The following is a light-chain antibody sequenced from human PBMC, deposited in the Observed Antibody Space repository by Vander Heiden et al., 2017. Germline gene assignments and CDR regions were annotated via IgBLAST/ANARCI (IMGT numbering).Light chain of an antibody. CDR1: QSVLYSPNKNNY. CDR2: WAS. J-gene: IGKJ4*02. CDR3: QQYYIAPLT. V-gene: IGKV4-1*01. Sequence: DIVMTPSPDSLAVSLGERATINCKSSQSVLYSPNKNNYLAWYQQKPGQPPKLLIYWASTRQSGVPDRFSGSGSGTDFTRTISSLQADDVAVYYCQQYYIAPLTFGGGTRVEIK.